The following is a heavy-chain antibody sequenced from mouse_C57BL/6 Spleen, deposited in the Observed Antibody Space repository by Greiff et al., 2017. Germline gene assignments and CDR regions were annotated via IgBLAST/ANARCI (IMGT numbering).Heavy chain of an antibody. CDR3: ARSGEDGYDEWFAY. CDR1: GYTFTDYN. CDR2: INPNNGGT. D-gene: IGHD2-2*01. V-gene: IGHV1-18*01. Sequence: EVQLQQSGPELVKPGASVKIPCKASGYTFTDYNMDWVKQSHGKSLEWIGDINPNNGGTIYNQKFKGKATLTVDKSSSTAYMELRSLTSEDTAVYYCARSGEDGYDEWFAYWGQGTLVTVSA. J-gene: IGHJ3*01.